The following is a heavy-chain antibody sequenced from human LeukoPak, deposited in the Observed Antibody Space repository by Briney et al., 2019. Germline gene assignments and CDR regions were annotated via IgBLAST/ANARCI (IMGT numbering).Heavy chain of an antibody. CDR2: IIPILGIA. CDR1: GGTFSSYA. Sequence: SVKVSCKASGGTFSSYAISWVRQAPGQGLEWMGRIIPILGIANYAQKFQGRVTATADKSTSTAYMELSSLRSEDTAVYYCARAEYYYDSSGYPITDDYWGQGTLVTVSS. J-gene: IGHJ4*02. V-gene: IGHV1-69*04. D-gene: IGHD3-22*01. CDR3: ARAEYYYDSSGYPITDDY.